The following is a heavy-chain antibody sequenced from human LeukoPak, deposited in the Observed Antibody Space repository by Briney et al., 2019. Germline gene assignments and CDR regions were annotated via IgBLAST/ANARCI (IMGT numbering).Heavy chain of an antibody. CDR2: IYYSGST. Sequence: SETLSLTCTVSGGSISSYYWSWIRQPPGKGLEWIGYIYYSGSTNYNPSLTSRVTISVDTSKNQFSLKLSSVTAADTAVYYCARHKDYYYSYMDVWGKGTTVTISS. J-gene: IGHJ6*03. V-gene: IGHV4-59*08. CDR3: ARHKDYYYSYMDV. CDR1: GGSISSYY.